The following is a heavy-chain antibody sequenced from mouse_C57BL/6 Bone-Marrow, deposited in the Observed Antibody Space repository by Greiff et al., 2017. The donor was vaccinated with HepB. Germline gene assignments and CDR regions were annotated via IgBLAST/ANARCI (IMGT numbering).Heavy chain of an antibody. Sequence: VQLQQSGSELRSPGSSVKLSCKDFDSEVFPIAYMSWVRQKPGHGFEWIGGILPSIGRTIYGEKFEDKATLDADTLSNTAYLELNSLTSEDSAIYYCARGTVVATETWYFDVWGTGTTVTVSS. J-gene: IGHJ1*03. CDR3: ARGTVVATETWYFDV. CDR1: DSEVFPIAY. D-gene: IGHD1-1*01. V-gene: IGHV15-2*01. CDR2: ILPSIGRT.